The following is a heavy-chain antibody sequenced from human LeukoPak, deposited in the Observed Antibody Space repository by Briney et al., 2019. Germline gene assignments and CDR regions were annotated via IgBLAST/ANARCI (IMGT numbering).Heavy chain of an antibody. CDR1: GFTFSRYQ. D-gene: IGHD6-13*01. CDR2: VEQDGDKK. V-gene: IGHV3-7*01. J-gene: IGHJ4*02. CDR3: LRDWGGTEAAGDY. Sequence: GGSLRLSCAASGFTFSRYQMTWGRQAPGEGLEGVAKVEQDGDKKYYVDSVEGRFTISRDNAKNSLYLEMNSLRVEDTAVYFCLRDWGGTEAAGDYWGQGTLVTVSS.